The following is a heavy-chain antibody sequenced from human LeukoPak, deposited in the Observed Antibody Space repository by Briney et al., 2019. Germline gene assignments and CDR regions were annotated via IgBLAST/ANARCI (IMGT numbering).Heavy chain of an antibody. Sequence: PGGTLRLSCAASGFTFSSFGMSWVRQAPGKGLEWVSAISSTGGTAYYADSVKGRFTISRDNSKNTLYLQMNSLRAEDTAVYYCAKGDTAMVGALVLFDYWGQGTLVTVSS. V-gene: IGHV3-23*01. CDR3: AKGDTAMVGALVLFDY. CDR1: GFTFSSFG. D-gene: IGHD5-18*01. CDR2: ISSTGGTA. J-gene: IGHJ4*02.